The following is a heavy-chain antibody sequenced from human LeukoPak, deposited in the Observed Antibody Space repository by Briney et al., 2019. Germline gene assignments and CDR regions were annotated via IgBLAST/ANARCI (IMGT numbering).Heavy chain of an antibody. Sequence: GGSLRLSCAASGFTFSSYEMNWVRQAPGKGLEGVSYISSSGSTIYYAESVKGPSPISTDNAKNSLYLQMNSLRAEDTAVYYCARDEVGEQWLVPLDYWGQGTLLTVSS. CDR3: ARDEVGEQWLVPLDY. V-gene: IGHV3-48*03. CDR2: ISSSGSTI. J-gene: IGHJ4*02. CDR1: GFTFSSYE. D-gene: IGHD6-19*01.